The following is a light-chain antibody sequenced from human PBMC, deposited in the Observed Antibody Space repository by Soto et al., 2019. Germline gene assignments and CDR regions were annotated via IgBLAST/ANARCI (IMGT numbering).Light chain of an antibody. CDR2: ASS. J-gene: IGKJ3*01. CDR1: QDILSW. V-gene: IGKV1-12*01. CDR3: QQANTFPIT. Sequence: DIQMTQSPSSVSASVGDTVTITCRASQDILSWLAWYQQKPGEAPSLLIYASSNLQSGVPSRFSGSRSGTDFTLTISSLQPEDFATYYCQQANTFPITFGPGTRLDFK.